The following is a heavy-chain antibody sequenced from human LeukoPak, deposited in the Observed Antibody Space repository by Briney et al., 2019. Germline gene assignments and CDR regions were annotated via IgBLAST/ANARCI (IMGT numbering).Heavy chain of an antibody. D-gene: IGHD3-22*01. V-gene: IGHV1-18*01. CDR3: ARDGSQTYDSSGYYYYYYYYYMDV. CDR2: ISGYNGNT. Sequence: ASVKVSCKASGYIFTNFGISWVRQARGQGLEWMGWISGYNGNTKYVQKFQGRVTMTTDTSTSTAYMELRSLRSDDTAVYYCARDGSQTYDSSGYYYYYYYYYMDVWGKGTTVTISS. CDR1: GYIFTNFG. J-gene: IGHJ6*03.